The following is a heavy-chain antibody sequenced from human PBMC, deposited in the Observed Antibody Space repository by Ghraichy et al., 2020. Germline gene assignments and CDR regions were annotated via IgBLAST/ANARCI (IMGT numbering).Heavy chain of an antibody. CDR3: ARNKINGNYVVFDI. CDR1: GGSFSGYY. J-gene: IGHJ3*02. Sequence: SETLSLTCAVYGGSFSGYYWSWIRQPPGKGLEWIGEINHSGSTNYNPSLKSRVTISVDTSKNQFSLKLSSVTAADTAVYYCARNKINGNYVVFDIWGQGTMVTVS. CDR2: INHSGST. D-gene: IGHD1-7*01. V-gene: IGHV4-34*01.